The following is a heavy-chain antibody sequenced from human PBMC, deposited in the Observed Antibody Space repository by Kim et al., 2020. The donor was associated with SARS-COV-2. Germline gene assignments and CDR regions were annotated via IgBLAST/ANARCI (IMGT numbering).Heavy chain of an antibody. V-gene: IGHV4-59*11. CDR2: IHYTGNI. J-gene: IGHJ4*01. D-gene: IGHD6-19*01. CDR1: GGPIGGHY. CDR3: ARIAGGDSSDWACDFDR. Sequence: SETLSLTCSVSGGPIGGHYWSWIRQPPGKGLEWIGYIHYTGNINYNPSLDSRVTISLDRSRKRFSLNLRSVSATDTAVYYCARIAGGDSSDWACDFDRWG.